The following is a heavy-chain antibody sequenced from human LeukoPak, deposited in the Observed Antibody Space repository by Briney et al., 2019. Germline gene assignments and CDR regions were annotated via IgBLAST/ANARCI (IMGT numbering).Heavy chain of an antibody. CDR2: ISYDGSNK. J-gene: IGHJ4*02. V-gene: IGHV3-30*03. Sequence: GGSLRLSYAASGFTFSSYSMNWVRQAPGKGLEWVAVISYDGSNKYYADSVKGRFTISRDNSKNTLYLQMNSLRAEDTAVYYCARDLHGGSGDYYFDYWGQGTLVTVSS. CDR3: ARDLHGGSGDYYFDY. D-gene: IGHD3-10*01. CDR1: GFTFSSYS.